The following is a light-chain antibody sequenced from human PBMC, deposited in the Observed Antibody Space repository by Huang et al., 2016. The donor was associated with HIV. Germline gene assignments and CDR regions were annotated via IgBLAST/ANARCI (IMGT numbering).Light chain of an antibody. Sequence: EIVMTQSPATLSVSPGERATLSCRASQSVSNNLAWYQQKPGQAPRRLLYDASTGATAIPARFSGSGSGTEFTLTISSLQSEDFAVYYCQHYNNWPPKTFGQGTKVEIK. V-gene: IGKV3-15*01. CDR2: DAS. CDR3: QHYNNWPPKT. J-gene: IGKJ1*01. CDR1: QSVSNN.